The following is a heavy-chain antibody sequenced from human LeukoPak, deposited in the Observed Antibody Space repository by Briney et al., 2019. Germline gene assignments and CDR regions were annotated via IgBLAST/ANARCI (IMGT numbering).Heavy chain of an antibody. V-gene: IGHV4-59*08. D-gene: IGHD4-23*01. CDR2: IFYSGST. Sequence: AGTLCLSCTVSGVTISSYYMSWVRQAPGKGLEWVGDIFYSGSTNYNPSLKSRVTISVDTTKTQISLKLTSVTATDTAVYYCARLSTVVTGYSFDIWGQGTMVTVSS. J-gene: IGHJ3*02. CDR3: ARLSTVVTGYSFDI. CDR1: GVTISSYY.